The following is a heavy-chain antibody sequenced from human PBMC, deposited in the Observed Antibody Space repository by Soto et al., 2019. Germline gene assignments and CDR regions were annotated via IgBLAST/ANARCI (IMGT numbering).Heavy chain of an antibody. J-gene: IGHJ4*02. D-gene: IGHD3-22*01. CDR1: GGSISSGGYY. V-gene: IGHV4-39*07. CDR3: ARDPYYYDSSGPEHYFDY. CDR2: INHSGST. Sequence: SETMSLTCTVSGGSISSGGYYWSWIRQPPGKGLEWIGEINHSGSTNYNPSLKSRVTISVDTSKNQFSLKLSSVTAADTAVYYCARDPYYYDSSGPEHYFDYCGQGTLVTVS.